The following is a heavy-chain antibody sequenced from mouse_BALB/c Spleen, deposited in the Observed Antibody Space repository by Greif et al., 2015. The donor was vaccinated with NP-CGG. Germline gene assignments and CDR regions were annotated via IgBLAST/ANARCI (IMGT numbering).Heavy chain of an antibody. J-gene: IGHJ2*01. CDR3: TRFGGDGYYFDY. Sequence: QVQLQQSGAELVKPGASVKLSCKASGYTFTSYYMYWVKQRPGQGLEWIGEINPSNGGTNFNEKFKSKATLTVDKSSSTAYMQLSSLTSEDSAVYNCTRFGGDGYYFDYWGQGTTLTVSS. V-gene: IGHV1S81*02. CDR1: GYTFTSYY. CDR2: INPSNGGT. D-gene: IGHD2-3*01.